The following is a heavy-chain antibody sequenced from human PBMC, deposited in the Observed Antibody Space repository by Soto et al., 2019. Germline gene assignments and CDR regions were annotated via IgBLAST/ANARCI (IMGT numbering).Heavy chain of an antibody. D-gene: IGHD1-1*01. J-gene: IGHJ4*02. CDR1: GFTFRNAW. Sequence: GGSLRLSCAASGFTFRNAWMSWVRQAPGMGLEWVGRIKRNNVGGATDYAAPVKGRFTISRDDSKSTLYLQMNSLKSGDTAVYYCTRDLRLRQYSWNLNWGQGTLVTVSS. CDR3: TRDLRLRQYSWNLN. V-gene: IGHV3-15*07. CDR2: IKRNNVGGAT.